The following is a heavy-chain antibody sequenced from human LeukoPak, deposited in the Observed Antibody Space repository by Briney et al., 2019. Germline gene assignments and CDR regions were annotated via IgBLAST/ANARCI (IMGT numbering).Heavy chain of an antibody. V-gene: IGHV1-2*02. CDR2: INPDSGAT. D-gene: IGHD1-1*01. Sequence: ASVKVSCKASGYSFTGYYLYWVRQAPGQGLEWVGWINPDSGATNYAQKFQGRVTVTRDTSITTAYMDLSRLNSDDTAVYYCATGTKTDFEFWGQGTLVTVSS. J-gene: IGHJ4*02. CDR1: GYSFTGYY. CDR3: ATGTKTDFEF.